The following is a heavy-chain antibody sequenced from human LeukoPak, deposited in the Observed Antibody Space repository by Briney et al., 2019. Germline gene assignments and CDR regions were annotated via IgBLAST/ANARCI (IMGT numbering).Heavy chain of an antibody. CDR1: GFTFSDSA. D-gene: IGHD2-8*01. CDR3: TTPNEGNWFDP. J-gene: IGHJ5*02. V-gene: IGHV3-73*01. Sequence: PGGSLRLSCAASGFTFSDSAIHWVRQASGKGLEWVGRIRDKGYGHATAYAASVKGRFTLSRDDSRNTAYLQMDSLKTEDTALYHCTTPNEGNWFDPWGQGTLVTVSS. CDR2: IRDKGYGHAT.